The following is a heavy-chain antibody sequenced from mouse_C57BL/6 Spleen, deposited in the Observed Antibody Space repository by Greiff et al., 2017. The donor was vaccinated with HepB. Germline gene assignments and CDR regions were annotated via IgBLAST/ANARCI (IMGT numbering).Heavy chain of an antibody. CDR2: IYPGDGDT. J-gene: IGHJ1*03. D-gene: IGHD3-3*01. CDR3: ARGGGDVGYFDV. Sequence: VQLQQSGAELVKPGASVKISCKASGYAFSSYWMNWVKQRPGKGLEWIGQIYPGDGDTNYNGKFKGKATLTADKSSSTAYMQLSSLTSEDSAVYFCARGGGDVGYFDVWGTGTTVTVSS. CDR1: GYAFSSYW. V-gene: IGHV1-80*01.